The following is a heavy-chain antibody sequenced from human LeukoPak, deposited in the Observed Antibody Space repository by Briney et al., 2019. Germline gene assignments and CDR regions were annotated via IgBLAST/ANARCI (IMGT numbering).Heavy chain of an antibody. J-gene: IGHJ4*02. V-gene: IGHV4-34*01. CDR1: GGSFSGYY. Sequence: SETLSLTCAVYGGSFSGYYWSWIRQPPGKGLEWIGEINHSGSTNYNPSLKSRVTISVDTSENQFSLKLSSVTAADTAVYYCARRRYCSSTSCYRWYFDYWGQGTLVTVSS. D-gene: IGHD2-2*02. CDR3: ARRRYCSSTSCYRWYFDY. CDR2: INHSGST.